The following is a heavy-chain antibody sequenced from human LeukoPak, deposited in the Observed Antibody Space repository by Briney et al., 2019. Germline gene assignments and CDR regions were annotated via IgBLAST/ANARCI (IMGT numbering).Heavy chain of an antibody. D-gene: IGHD5-18*01. CDR1: GGSISSYC. V-gene: IGHV4-59*08. Sequence: SETLSLTCIVSGGSISSYCWSWIRQPPGKGLEWIGYIYYSGSTNYNPSLKSRVTISVDTSKNQFSLKLSSVTAADTAVYYCARYSSAEVGAFDIWGQGTMVTVSS. CDR2: IYYSGST. J-gene: IGHJ3*02. CDR3: ARYSSAEVGAFDI.